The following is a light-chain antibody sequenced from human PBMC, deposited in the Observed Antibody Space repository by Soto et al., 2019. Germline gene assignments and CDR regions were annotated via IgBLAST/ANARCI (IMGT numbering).Light chain of an antibody. V-gene: IGKV1-5*03. J-gene: IGKJ1*01. CDR1: QTISSW. Sequence: IKVSLSASTVSGSVGDRVTITCRASQTISSWLAWYQQKPGKAPKLLIYKASTLKSGVPSRFSGSGSGTEFTLTISSLQPDDFATYYCQHYNSYSEAFGQGT. CDR3: QHYNSYSEA. CDR2: KAS.